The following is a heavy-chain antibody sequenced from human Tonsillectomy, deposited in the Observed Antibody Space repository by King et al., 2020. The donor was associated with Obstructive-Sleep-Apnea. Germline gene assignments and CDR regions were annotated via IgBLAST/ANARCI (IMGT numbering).Heavy chain of an antibody. Sequence: VQLVESGGGVVQPGRSLRLSCAAPGFIISNYNMHWVRQAPGKGLEWVAIMSYDGTKKYYADSVKGRFTISRDNSKKTRYLQMNSLRPEDTAVYYWVRGLRDDNGGWLYYRYGMDLWGQGTTVTVSS. D-gene: IGHD3-16*01. CDR2: MSYDGTKK. CDR3: VRGLRDDNGGWLYYRYGMDL. V-gene: IGHV3-30*04. J-gene: IGHJ6*02. CDR1: GFIISNYN.